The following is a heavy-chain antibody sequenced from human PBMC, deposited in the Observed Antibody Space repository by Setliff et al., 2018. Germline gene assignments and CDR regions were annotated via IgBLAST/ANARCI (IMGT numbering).Heavy chain of an antibody. CDR3: VRDRWKVMVNKGDDAFDL. CDR2: VNDDGSSA. V-gene: IGHV3-74*03. J-gene: IGHJ3*01. D-gene: IGHD5-18*01. CDR1: GFTFSSYW. Sequence: GSLRLSCAASGFTFSSYWMHWVRQDPGKGLVWVSRVNDDGSSAMYADSVKGRFTMSRDNAKNSLDPQMDSLRGEDTAVYYCVRDRWKVMVNKGDDAFDLWGQGTMVTVSS.